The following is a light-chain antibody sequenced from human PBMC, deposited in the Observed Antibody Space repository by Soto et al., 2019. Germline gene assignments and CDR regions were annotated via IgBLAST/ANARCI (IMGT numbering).Light chain of an antibody. J-gene: IGKJ5*01. V-gene: IGKV1-39*01. CDR1: QIIANY. Sequence: DIQMTQSPSSLSASVGDRFTITWRVSQIIANYLNWYQQKPGKAPKLLIYAASTLQSGVPSKFSGSGFGTDFTLTISSLQTEDFATYYCQQNYSPPPITFGQGTRLEIK. CDR2: AAS. CDR3: QQNYSPPPIT.